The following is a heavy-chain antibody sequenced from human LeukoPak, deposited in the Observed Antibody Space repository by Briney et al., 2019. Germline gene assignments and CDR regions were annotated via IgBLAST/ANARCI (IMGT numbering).Heavy chain of an antibody. Sequence: SEALSLTCTVSGGSISSYYWSWIRQPPGKGLEWIAYMYYSGSTYYNPSLKSRVTMSADTSKNQLSLKLSSVTAADTAVYYCARPYYYDSRIDPWGQGILVTVSS. CDR1: GGSISSYY. J-gene: IGHJ5*02. CDR2: MYYSGST. D-gene: IGHD3-22*01. V-gene: IGHV4-59*08. CDR3: ARPYYYDSRIDP.